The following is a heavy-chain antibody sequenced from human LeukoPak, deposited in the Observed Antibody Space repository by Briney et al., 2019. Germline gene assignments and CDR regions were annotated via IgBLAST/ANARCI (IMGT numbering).Heavy chain of an antibody. CDR1: GGSISSYY. CDR3: ARGKSYSDY. Sequence: PSETLSLTCTVSGGSISSYYWSWIRRPPGKGLEWIGYIYYSGSTNYNPSLKSRVTISVDTSKNQFSLKLSSVTAADTAVYYCARGKSYSDYWGQGTLVTVSS. CDR2: IYYSGST. J-gene: IGHJ4*02. V-gene: IGHV4-59*01.